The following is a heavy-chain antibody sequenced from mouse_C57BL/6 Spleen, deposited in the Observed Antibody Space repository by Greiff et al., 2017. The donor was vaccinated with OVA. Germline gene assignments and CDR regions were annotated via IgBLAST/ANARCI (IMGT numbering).Heavy chain of an antibody. CDR3: ARSWDGDFDY. J-gene: IGHJ2*01. CDR2: ISSGSSTI. CDR1: GFTFSDYG. V-gene: IGHV5-17*01. Sequence: EVMLVESGGGLVKPGGSLKLSCAASGFTFSDYGMHWVRQAPEKGLEWVAYISSGSSTIYYADTVKGRFTISRDNAKNTLFLQMTSLRSEDTAMYYCARSWDGDFDYWGQGTTLTVSS. D-gene: IGHD4-1*01.